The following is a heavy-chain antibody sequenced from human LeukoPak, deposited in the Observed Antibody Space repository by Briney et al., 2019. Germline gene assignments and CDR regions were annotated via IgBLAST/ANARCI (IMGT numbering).Heavy chain of an antibody. CDR3: ATPRACYASSAYCYYVDV. Sequence: PSETLSLTCIVSGGSIRSSSYYWGWLRQPPGKGLEWIGSMYYSGSAFYNPSLKSRVTISADTSKNQFSLKLTFVTAADTAVYYCATPRACYASSAYCYYVDVWCKRATVTVSS. D-gene: IGHD3-22*01. V-gene: IGHV4-39*01. CDR1: GGSIRSSSYY. J-gene: IGHJ6*03. CDR2: MYYSGSA.